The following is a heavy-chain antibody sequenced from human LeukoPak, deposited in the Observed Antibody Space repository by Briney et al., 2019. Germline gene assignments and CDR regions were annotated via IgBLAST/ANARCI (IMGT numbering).Heavy chain of an antibody. Sequence: GGSLEISWQGSGSSFTNYWNGWVRQLPGKGLEWRGIIYPGDSDTRYSPSFQGQVTMSADKSISTAYLQWSSLKASDTAMYYCARPVKGAFDIWGQGTMVTVSS. CDR2: IYPGDSDT. CDR1: GSSFTNYW. CDR3: ARPVKGAFDI. J-gene: IGHJ3*02. V-gene: IGHV5-51*01.